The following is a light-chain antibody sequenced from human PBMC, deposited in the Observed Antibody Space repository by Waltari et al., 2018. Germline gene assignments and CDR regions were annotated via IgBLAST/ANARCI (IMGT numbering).Light chain of an antibody. CDR2: GAS. CDR1: QSVSGH. CDR3: QQYDVWPLT. J-gene: IGKJ4*01. Sequence: SCRAGQSVSGHLALYQHKPGQAPRLLMYGASTRATGIPVRFSGSGSGTEFTLTISSLQSEDFAVYFCQQYDVWPLTFGGGTKVEIK. V-gene: IGKV3-15*01.